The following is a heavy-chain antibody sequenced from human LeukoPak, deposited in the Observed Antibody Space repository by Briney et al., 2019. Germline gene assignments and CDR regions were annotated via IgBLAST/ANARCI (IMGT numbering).Heavy chain of an antibody. CDR3: ARGQASGSYWYGYNWFDP. CDR1: RFTFSSYA. CDR2: ISSNGGST. D-gene: IGHD1-26*01. V-gene: IGHV3-64*01. J-gene: IGHJ5*02. Sequence: PGGSLRLSCAASRFTFSSYAMHWVRQAPGKGLEYVSAISSNGGSTYYANSVKGRFTISRDNSKNTLYLQMGSLRAEDMAVYYCARGQASGSYWYGYNWFDPWGQGTLVTVSS.